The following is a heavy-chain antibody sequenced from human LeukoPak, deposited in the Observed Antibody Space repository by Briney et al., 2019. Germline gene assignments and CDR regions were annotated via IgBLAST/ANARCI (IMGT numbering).Heavy chain of an antibody. D-gene: IGHD6-13*01. J-gene: IGHJ3*02. V-gene: IGHV4-34*01. CDR1: GGSFSTYY. CDR2: IYHTGST. Sequence: PSETLSLTCAVYGGSFSTYYWSWIRQPPGKGLEWIGDIYHTGSTTYSPSLKSRVTISVDTSKKQFSLSLTSVTAADTAVYYCARDLYSSRTNDAFVIWGQGTMVTVSS. CDR3: ARDLYSSRTNDAFVI.